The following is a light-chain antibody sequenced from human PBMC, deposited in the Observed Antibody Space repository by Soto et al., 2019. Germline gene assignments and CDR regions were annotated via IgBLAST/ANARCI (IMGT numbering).Light chain of an antibody. Sequence: ETVMTQPPATLPVPLGERATLSCRDSQSINSNLARYQQKPGQAPRLLIYGASISATGVPARFGVSGSGTDFTLTISGLQGEDVAVYCCQQDKNWPPVTFGGGTKVVIK. CDR2: GAS. CDR1: QSINSN. J-gene: IGKJ4*01. V-gene: IGKV3-15*01. CDR3: QQDKNWPPVT.